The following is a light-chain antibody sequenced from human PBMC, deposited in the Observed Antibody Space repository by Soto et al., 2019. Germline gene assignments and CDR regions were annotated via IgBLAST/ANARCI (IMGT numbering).Light chain of an antibody. CDR1: QSISSW. CDR3: RQYGRSLGFA. J-gene: IGKJ4*01. CDR2: DAS. Sequence: DIQMTQSPSTLSASVGDRFTITCRASQSISSWLSWYQHKPWKAPKLLIYDASSLESGVPSRFSGSGSGTDFTLTIRSLEPEDFAVYYCRQYGRSLGFAFGGGTKVDIK. V-gene: IGKV1-5*01.